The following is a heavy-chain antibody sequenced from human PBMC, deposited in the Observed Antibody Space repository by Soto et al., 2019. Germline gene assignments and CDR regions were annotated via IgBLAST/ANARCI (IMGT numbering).Heavy chain of an antibody. D-gene: IGHD2-21*01. J-gene: IGHJ4*02. V-gene: IGHV3-48*02. CDR2: ISSTGDLI. CDR1: GFSVSDYS. CDR3: ATWAIAVGGEGF. Sequence: PGGSMRLSCTASGFSVSDYSVNRVRQAPGKGLEWISYISSTGDLILYADSVKGRFTIARDIAKNSLYLQMDSLRDEDSAVYYCATWAIAVGGEGFWGPGTLVTVSS.